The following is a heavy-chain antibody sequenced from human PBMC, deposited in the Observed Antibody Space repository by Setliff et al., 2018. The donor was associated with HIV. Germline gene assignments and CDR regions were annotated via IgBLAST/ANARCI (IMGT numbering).Heavy chain of an antibody. CDR2: INHSGST. D-gene: IGHD6-19*01. CDR1: GGSFTNYY. V-gene: IGHV4-34*09. Sequence: TLSLTCVVYGGSFTNYYWSWIRQPPGKGLEWIGEINHSGSTNYNPSLKSRLTISVDTSKNQFSLRLTSVTDADTAVYYCARGAGLGQEGEYFHHWGQGTLVTVSS. J-gene: IGHJ1*01. CDR3: ARGAGLGQEGEYFHH.